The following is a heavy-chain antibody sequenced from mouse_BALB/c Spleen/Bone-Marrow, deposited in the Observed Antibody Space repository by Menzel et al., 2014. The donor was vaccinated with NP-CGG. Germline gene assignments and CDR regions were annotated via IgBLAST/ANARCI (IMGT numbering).Heavy chain of an antibody. Sequence: QVQLQQSGAELVRPGPSVKVSCKASGYAFTNYLIVWVKQRPGQGLEWIGVINPGSGGTNYNEKFKGKATLTADKSSSTAYMQLSSLTSDDSAVYFCARYRYDGTFAYWGQGTLVTVSA. J-gene: IGHJ3*01. CDR1: GYAFTNYL. CDR3: ARYRYDGTFAY. D-gene: IGHD2-14*01. V-gene: IGHV1-54*01. CDR2: INPGSGGT.